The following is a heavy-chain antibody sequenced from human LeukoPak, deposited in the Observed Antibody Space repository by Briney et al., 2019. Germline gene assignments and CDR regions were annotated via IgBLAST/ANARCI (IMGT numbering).Heavy chain of an antibody. Sequence: PSETLSLTCTASGGSISTYYWNWIRQPPGKGLEWIGYVYYIGTTNYNPSLKSRVTISVDGSKSQFSLKLTSVTAADTAVYYCARVNREGFDIWGQGTMVTVSS. V-gene: IGHV4-59*01. CDR2: VYYIGTT. J-gene: IGHJ3*02. D-gene: IGHD1-14*01. CDR3: ARVNREGFDI. CDR1: GGSISTYY.